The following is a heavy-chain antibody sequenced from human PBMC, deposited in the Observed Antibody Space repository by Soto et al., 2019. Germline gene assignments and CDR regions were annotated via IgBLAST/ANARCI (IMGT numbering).Heavy chain of an antibody. CDR3: ARENYDFWSGYSLTRWFDP. CDR1: GYTLTELS. CDR2: ISAYNGNT. D-gene: IGHD3-3*01. V-gene: IGHV1-18*01. J-gene: IGHJ5*02. Sequence: ASVKVSCKVSGYTLTELSMHWVRQAPGQGLEWMGWISAYNGNTNYAQKLQGRVTMTTDTSTSTAYMELRSLRSDDTAVYYCARENYDFWSGYSLTRWFDPWAQGTLVTVSS.